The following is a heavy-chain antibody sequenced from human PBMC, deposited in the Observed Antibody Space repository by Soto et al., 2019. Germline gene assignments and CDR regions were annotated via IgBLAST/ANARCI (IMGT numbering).Heavy chain of an antibody. V-gene: IGHV1-18*01. CDR1: GYTFTSYG. J-gene: IGHJ2*01. Sequence: QVPLVQSGAEVKKPGASVKVSCKASGYTFTSYGISWVRQAPGQGLEWMGWISAYNGNTNYAQKLQARVTMSTDTTTSTGYMERRSGRSADTAVSYCVSEQHVVRGVICEYVDRWGRRTVVTVSS. D-gene: IGHD3-10*01. CDR3: VSEQHVVRGVICEYVDR. CDR2: ISAYNGNT.